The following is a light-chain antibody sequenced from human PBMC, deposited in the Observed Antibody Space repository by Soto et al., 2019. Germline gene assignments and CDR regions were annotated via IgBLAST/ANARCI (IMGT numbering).Light chain of an antibody. CDR1: SGHSSYI. Sequence: QSVLTQSSSASASLGSSVKLTCTLSSGHSSYIIAWHQQQPGKAPRYLMKLEGSGSYNKGSGVPDRFSGSSPGADRYLTISSLQSEDEADYYCETWDSTRVFGGGTKLTVL. V-gene: IGLV4-60*03. J-gene: IGLJ3*02. CDR2: LEGSGSY. CDR3: ETWDSTRV.